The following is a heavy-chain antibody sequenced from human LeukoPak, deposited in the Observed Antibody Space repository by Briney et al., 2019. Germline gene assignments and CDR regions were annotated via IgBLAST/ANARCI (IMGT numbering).Heavy chain of an antibody. CDR1: GFTFSSYS. V-gene: IGHV3-21*01. Sequence: GGSLRLSCAASGFTFSSYSMNWVRQAPGKGLEWVSSISSSGSFIYYADSVKGRFTISRDNVRDSLHLQMNSLRAEDSAIYYCARSMRFLEWSYDAFDVWAQGTMVPVSS. CDR3: ARSMRFLEWSYDAFDV. J-gene: IGHJ3*01. D-gene: IGHD3-3*01. CDR2: ISSSGSFI.